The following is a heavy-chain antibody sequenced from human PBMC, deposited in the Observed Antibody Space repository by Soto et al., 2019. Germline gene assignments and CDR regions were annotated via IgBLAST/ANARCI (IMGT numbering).Heavy chain of an antibody. D-gene: IGHD6-19*01. CDR3: ARARIGVAGYDY. J-gene: IGHJ4*02. V-gene: IGHV3-74*01. CDR2: INSDGGST. Sequence: GGSLRLSCAASGFTFSSYWMHWVRQATGKGLVWVSRINSDGGSTSYADSVKGRFTISRDNAKNTLYLQMNSLRAEDTAVYYCARARIGVAGYDYWGQGTLVTVSS. CDR1: GFTFSSYW.